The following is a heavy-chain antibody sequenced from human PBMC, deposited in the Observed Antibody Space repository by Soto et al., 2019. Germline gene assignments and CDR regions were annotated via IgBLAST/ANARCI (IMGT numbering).Heavy chain of an antibody. V-gene: IGHV3-30-3*01. CDR1: GSTFSSYD. Sequence: QVQLVESGGDVVQPGRSLRLSCAASGSTFSSYDIHWVRQAPGKGLEWVAHITPDGNRAYYADSVKGRFTVSRDNARNPVYLQVKSLRPGDTAVYHCVGGPGHGAFDIWGQGTLVTVSS. CDR3: VGGPGHGAFDI. CDR2: ITPDGNRA. J-gene: IGHJ3*02.